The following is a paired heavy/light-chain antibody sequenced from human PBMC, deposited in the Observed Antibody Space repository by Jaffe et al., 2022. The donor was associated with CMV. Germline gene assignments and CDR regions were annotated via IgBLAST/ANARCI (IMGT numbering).Heavy chain of an antibody. D-gene: IGHD3-10*01. J-gene: IGHJ4*02. CDR1: GGSINSGYYY. CDR2: IHSSGST. CDR3: ARSSGNQSNVAGY. Sequence: QVQLQESGPGLVKPSQTLSLICIVSGGSINSGYYYWSWIRQHPVKGLEWIGYIHSSGSTYFKPSLKSRVAMSLDPSKNQVSLRMTSVTAADTAVYYCARSSGNQSNVAGYWGLGTPVTVSS. V-gene: IGHV4-31*03.
Light chain of an antibody. CDR2: RAS. Sequence: DIQMTQSPSTLSASVGDRVTITCRASESISEWLAWYQQKPGKAPRLLIQRASTLESGVPSRFSGSGSGTDFSLTISGLQPDDFATYFCQQYNTYGTFGQGTKVEIK. J-gene: IGKJ1*01. V-gene: IGKV1-5*03. CDR1: ESISEW. CDR3: QQYNTYGT.